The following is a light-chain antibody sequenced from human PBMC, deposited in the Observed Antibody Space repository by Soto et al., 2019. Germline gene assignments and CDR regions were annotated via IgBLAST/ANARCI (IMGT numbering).Light chain of an antibody. V-gene: IGLV2-14*01. CDR1: NNDVGGYNY. CDR3: NSYTSRSNHVV. Sequence: QSVLTQPASVSGSHGQSITISCTGTNNDVGGYNYVSWYQQHPGKAPKLIIYGVSNRPSGVSDRFSGSKSGNTASLSISGLQADDEADYYCNSYTSRSNHVVFGGGTKLTVL. CDR2: GVS. J-gene: IGLJ2*01.